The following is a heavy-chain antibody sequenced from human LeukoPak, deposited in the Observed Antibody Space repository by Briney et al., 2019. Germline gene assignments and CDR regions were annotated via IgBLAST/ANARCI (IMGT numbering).Heavy chain of an antibody. V-gene: IGHV4-34*01. CDR2: INHSGSTS. CDR1: GESFSGYF. Sequence: SETLSLTCAVYGESFSGYFWNWIRQPPGKGREWIGEINHSGSTSNHNPSLKSRVTMSVDTSKNQFSLKLSSVTAADTAVYYCARKSGYARDYWGQGNLVTVSS. CDR3: ARKSGYARDY. J-gene: IGHJ4*02. D-gene: IGHD5-12*01.